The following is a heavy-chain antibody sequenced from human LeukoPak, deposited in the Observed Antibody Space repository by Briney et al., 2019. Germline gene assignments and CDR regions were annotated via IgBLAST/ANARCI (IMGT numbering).Heavy chain of an antibody. J-gene: IGHJ5*01. CDR2: ISSSSSYI. CDR3: ARDVLDYYDSSGYYYNRFDS. D-gene: IGHD3-22*01. Sequence: GGSLRHSCAASGFTFSSYSMNWVRQAPGKGLEWVSSISSSSSYIYYADSVKGRFTISRDNAKNSLYLQMNSLRAEDTAVYYCARDVLDYYDSSGYYYNRFDSWGEGSLVTVSS. V-gene: IGHV3-21*01. CDR1: GFTFSSYS.